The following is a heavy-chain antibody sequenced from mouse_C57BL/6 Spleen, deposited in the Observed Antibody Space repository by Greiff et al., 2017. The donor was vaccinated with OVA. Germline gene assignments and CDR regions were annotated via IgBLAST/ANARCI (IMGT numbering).Heavy chain of an antibody. CDR1: GYTFTSYW. CDR2: INPSNGGT. D-gene: IGHD1-1*01. V-gene: IGHV1-53*01. CDR3: AREDYYGSRGFAY. Sequence: VQLQQPGPELVKPGASVKLSCKASGYTFTSYWMHWVKQRPGQGLEWIGNINPSNGGTNYNEKFKSKATLTVDKSSSTAYMQLSSLTSEDSAVYYCAREDYYGSRGFAYWGQGTLVTVSA. J-gene: IGHJ3*01.